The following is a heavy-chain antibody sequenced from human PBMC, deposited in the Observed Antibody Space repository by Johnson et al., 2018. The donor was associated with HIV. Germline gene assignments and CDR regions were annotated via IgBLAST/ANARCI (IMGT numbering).Heavy chain of an antibody. V-gene: IGHV3-74*02. CDR3: VCLRVSLSAFDI. CDR1: GITVGTNY. CDR2: INSDGSST. J-gene: IGHJ3*02. D-gene: IGHD2-21*01. Sequence: VQLVESGGGLVQPGGSLRLSCAASGITVGTNYMSWVRQAPGKGLEWVSRINSDGSSTSYADSVKGRFTISRDNAKNTLYLQMNSLRAEDTAVYYCVCLRVSLSAFDIWGQGTMVTVSS.